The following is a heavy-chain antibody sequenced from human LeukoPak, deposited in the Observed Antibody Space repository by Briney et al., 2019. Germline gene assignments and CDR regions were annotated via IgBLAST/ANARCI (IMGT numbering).Heavy chain of an antibody. CDR3: ARVGYTDTWYSSPPFDY. CDR1: GFTFDDYA. D-gene: IGHD2-15*01. V-gene: IGHV3-9*01. Sequence: PGRSLRLSCAASGFTFDDYAMHWVRQAPGKGLEWVSGISWNSGSIGYADSVKGRFTISRDNSKNILYLQMNSLRAEDTALYYCARVGYTDTWYSSPPFDYWGQGTLVTVSS. CDR2: ISWNSGSI. J-gene: IGHJ4*02.